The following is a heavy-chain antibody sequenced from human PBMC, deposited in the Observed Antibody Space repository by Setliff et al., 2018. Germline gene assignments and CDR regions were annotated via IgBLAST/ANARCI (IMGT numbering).Heavy chain of an antibody. J-gene: IGHJ4*01. CDR3: AKASLAYSFGYYFDS. CDR1: ESTFSSFG. Sequence: PGGSLSLSCTASESTFSSFGMHWVRQAPGKGLEWVGFIRYDGSYEYYADSVQGRFTISRDNSKNTLFLHMNNLRPEDTALYYCAKASLAYSFGYYFDSWGQGALVTVSS. CDR2: IRYDGSYE. D-gene: IGHD5-18*01. V-gene: IGHV3-30*02.